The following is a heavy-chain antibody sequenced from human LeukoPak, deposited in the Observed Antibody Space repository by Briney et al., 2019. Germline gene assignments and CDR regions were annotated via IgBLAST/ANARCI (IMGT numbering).Heavy chain of an antibody. CDR3: ARDIVVVPAAIRDYYYGMDV. D-gene: IGHD2-2*02. Sequence: ASVKVSCKASGYTFTSYGISWVRQAPGQGLEWMVWISAYNGNTNYAQKLQGRVTMTTDTSTSTAYMELRSLRSDDTAVYYCARDIVVVPAAIRDYYYGMDVWGQGTTVTVSS. V-gene: IGHV1-18*01. CDR1: GYTFTSYG. CDR2: ISAYNGNT. J-gene: IGHJ6*02.